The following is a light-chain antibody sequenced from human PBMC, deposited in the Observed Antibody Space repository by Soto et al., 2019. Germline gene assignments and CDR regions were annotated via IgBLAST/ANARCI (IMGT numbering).Light chain of an antibody. CDR3: QHFKSFPIT. Sequence: AIQLTQSPSSLSASVGGRVTITSRASQGISTLLAWYQQKLGKAPKVMIYESSLLQSGVPSRFRGSGSGTDFTLTISSLKPEDFETYYCQHFKSFPITFGQGTRLEIK. J-gene: IGKJ5*01. CDR1: QGISTL. V-gene: IGKV1-13*02. CDR2: ESS.